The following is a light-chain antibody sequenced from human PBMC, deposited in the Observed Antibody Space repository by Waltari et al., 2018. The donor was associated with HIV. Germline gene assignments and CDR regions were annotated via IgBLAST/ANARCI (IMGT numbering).Light chain of an antibody. CDR1: QSVGSN. V-gene: IGKV3-15*01. Sequence: DIVLTQSPATLSVSPGEGATLSCRASQSVGSNLAWYNQKPGQAPRLLIDGASTRATGTPARFSGSGSGTEFTLTISSLQSEDFAVYYCQRYSNWPPGPLTFGGGTKVEIK. CDR2: GAS. CDR3: QRYSNWPPGPLT. J-gene: IGKJ4*01.